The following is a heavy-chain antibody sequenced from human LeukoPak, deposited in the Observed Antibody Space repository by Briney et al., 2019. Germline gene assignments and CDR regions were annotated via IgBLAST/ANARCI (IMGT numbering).Heavy chain of an antibody. CDR3: ARGLDAFDI. J-gene: IGHJ3*02. CDR2: IYYSGST. CDR1: GGSISSHY. Sequence: SETLSLTCTVSGGSISSHYWSWIRQPPGKGLEWIGYIYYSGSTNYNPSLKSRVTISVDTSKNQFSLKLSSVTAADTAMYYCARGLDAFDIWGQGTMVTVSS. V-gene: IGHV4-59*11.